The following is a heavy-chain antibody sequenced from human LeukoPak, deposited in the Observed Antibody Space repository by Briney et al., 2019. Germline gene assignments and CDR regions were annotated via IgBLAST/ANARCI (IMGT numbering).Heavy chain of an antibody. CDR2: INPSGGST. CDR1: GYTFTSYY. J-gene: IGHJ6*03. V-gene: IGHV1-46*01. Sequence: ASVKVSCKASGYTFTSYYMHWVRQAPGQGLEWMGIINPSGGSTSYAQKFQGRVTMTRDMSTSTVYMELSSLRSDDTAVYYCATTPLLRYFDWPYYMDVWGKGTTVTVSS. CDR3: ATTPLLRYFDWPYYMDV. D-gene: IGHD3-9*01.